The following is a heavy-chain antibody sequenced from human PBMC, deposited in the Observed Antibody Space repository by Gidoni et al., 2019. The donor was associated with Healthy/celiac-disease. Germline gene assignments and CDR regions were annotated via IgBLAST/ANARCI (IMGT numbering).Heavy chain of an antibody. CDR1: GGSISSSSYY. CDR3: ASYPYYYGSGSYRH. Sequence: QLQLQASGPGLVQPSETLSLPCTVSGGSISSSSYYWGWIRQPPGKGLEWIGSIYYSGSTYYNPSLKSRVTISVDTSKNQFSLKLSSVTAADTAVYYCASYPYYYGSGSYRHWGQGTLVTVSS. J-gene: IGHJ4*02. CDR2: IYYSGST. V-gene: IGHV4-39*07. D-gene: IGHD3-10*01.